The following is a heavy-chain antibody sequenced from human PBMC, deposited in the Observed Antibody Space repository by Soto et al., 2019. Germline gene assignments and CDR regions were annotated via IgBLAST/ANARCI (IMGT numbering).Heavy chain of an antibody. V-gene: IGHV3-23*01. CDR1: GFTFSSYA. D-gene: IGHD1-26*01. CDR3: AKGGIGAVQTPLQFDP. Sequence: GGSLRLSCAASGFTFSSYAMSWVRQAPGKGLEWVSAISGSGGSTYYADSVKGRFTISRDNSKNTLYLQMNSLRAEDTAVYYCAKGGIGAVQTPLQFDPWGQGTLVTVSS. CDR2: ISGSGGST. J-gene: IGHJ5*02.